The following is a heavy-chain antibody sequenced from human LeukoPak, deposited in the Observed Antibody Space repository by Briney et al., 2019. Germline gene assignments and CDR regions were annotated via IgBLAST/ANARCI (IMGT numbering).Heavy chain of an antibody. Sequence: PGGSLRLSCAASGFTFSSYAMSWVRQAPGKGLEWVANIKQAGSENSYVDSVKGRFTISRDNAKNSLYLQMNSLRAEDTALYYCAKDQRSSGWYYFDYWGQGTLVTVSS. CDR1: GFTFSSYA. CDR3: AKDQRSSGWYYFDY. D-gene: IGHD6-19*01. CDR2: IKQAGSEN. V-gene: IGHV3-7*03. J-gene: IGHJ4*02.